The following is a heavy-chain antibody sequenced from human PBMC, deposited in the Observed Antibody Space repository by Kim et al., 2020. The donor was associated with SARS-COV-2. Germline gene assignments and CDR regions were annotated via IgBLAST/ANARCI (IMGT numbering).Heavy chain of an antibody. Sequence: GGSLRLSCAASGFTFSSYAMHWVRQAPGKGLEWVAVISYDGSNKYYADSVKGRFTISRDNSKNTLYLQMNSLRAEDTAVYYCARGYSSSWYRAVGFDYWGQGTLVTVSS. J-gene: IGHJ4*02. CDR1: GFTFSSYA. CDR3: ARGYSSSWYRAVGFDY. CDR2: ISYDGSNK. D-gene: IGHD6-13*01. V-gene: IGHV3-30*04.